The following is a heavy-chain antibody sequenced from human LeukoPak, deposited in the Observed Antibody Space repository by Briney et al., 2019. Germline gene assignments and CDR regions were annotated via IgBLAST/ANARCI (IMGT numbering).Heavy chain of an antibody. V-gene: IGHV4-34*01. CDR2: INHSGST. D-gene: IGHD5-18*01. CDR3: ARRTRAGYSYGYEGPTLNWFDP. CDR1: GGSFSGYY. Sequence: SETLSLTCAVYGGSFSGYYWSWIRQPPGKGLEWIGEINHSGSTNYNPSLKSRVTISVDTSKNQFSLKLSSVTAADTAVYYCARRTRAGYSYGYEGPTLNWFDPWGQGTLVTVSS. J-gene: IGHJ5*02.